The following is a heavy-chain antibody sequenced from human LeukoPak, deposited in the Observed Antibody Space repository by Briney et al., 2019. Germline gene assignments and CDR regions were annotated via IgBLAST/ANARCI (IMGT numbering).Heavy chain of an antibody. CDR3: ARDYRGYRAPYYFDY. D-gene: IGHD2-15*01. V-gene: IGHV3-7*01. J-gene: IGHJ4*02. CDR1: GFTFSSYW. Sequence: GGSLRLSCAASGFTFSSYWMSWVRQAPGKGLEWVANIKQDGSEKYYVDSVKGRFTISRDNARNSLYLQMNSLRAEDTAVYYCARDYRGYRAPYYFDYWGQGTLVTVSS. CDR2: IKQDGSEK.